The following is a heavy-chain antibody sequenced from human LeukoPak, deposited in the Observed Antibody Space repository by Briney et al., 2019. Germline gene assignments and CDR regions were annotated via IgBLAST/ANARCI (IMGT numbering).Heavy chain of an antibody. J-gene: IGHJ3*02. Sequence: SETLSLTCTVSGGSISSYYWSWIRQPAGKGLEWIGRIYTSGSTNYNPSLKSRVTISVDKSKNQFSLKLSSATAADTAVYYCAREPPLDLSLPGYGGKGDAFDIWGQGTMVTVSS. CDR3: AREPPLDLSLPGYGGKGDAFDI. CDR2: IYTSGST. V-gene: IGHV4-4*07. D-gene: IGHD4-23*01. CDR1: GGSISSYY.